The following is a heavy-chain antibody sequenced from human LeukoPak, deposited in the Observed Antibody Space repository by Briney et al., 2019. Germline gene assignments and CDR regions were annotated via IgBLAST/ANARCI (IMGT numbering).Heavy chain of an antibody. CDR2: ISYDGSNK. J-gene: IGHJ4*02. V-gene: IGHV3-30*03. D-gene: IGHD6-13*01. CDR3: ARGAGYSSSWFDY. Sequence: SGGSLRLSCAASGFTFSSYAMSWVRQAPGKGLEWVAVISYDGSNKYYADSVKGRFTISRDNSKNTLYLQMNSLRAEDTAVYYCARGAGYSSSWFDYWGQGTLVTVSS. CDR1: GFTFSSYA.